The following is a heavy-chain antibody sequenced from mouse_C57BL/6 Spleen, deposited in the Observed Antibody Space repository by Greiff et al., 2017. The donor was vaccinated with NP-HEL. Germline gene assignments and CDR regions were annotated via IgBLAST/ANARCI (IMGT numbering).Heavy chain of an antibody. CDR3: AILYSNYGWAWFAY. CDR1: GYTFTTYP. D-gene: IGHD2-5*01. V-gene: IGHV1-47*01. J-gene: IGHJ3*01. Sequence: QVQLKQSGAELVKPGASVKMSCKASGYTFTTYPIEWMKQNHGKSLEWIGNFHPYNDDTKYNEKFKGKATLTVEKSSSTVYLELSRLTSDDSAVYYCAILYSNYGWAWFAYWGQGTLVTVSA. CDR2: FHPYNDDT.